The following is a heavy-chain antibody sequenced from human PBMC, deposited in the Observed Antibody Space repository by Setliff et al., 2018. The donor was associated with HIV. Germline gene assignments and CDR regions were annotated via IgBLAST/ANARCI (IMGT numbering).Heavy chain of an antibody. CDR1: GGSISSHY. D-gene: IGHD3-3*01. V-gene: IGHV4-59*11. J-gene: IGHJ5*02. Sequence: PSETLSLTCTVSGGSISSHYWSWIRQPPGKGLEWIGYIYYSGFTNYNPSLKSRVTISIDTSKNQFSLKLSSVTAADTAFYYCARTYYDFWSGSYSYKWFDPWGQGILVTVSS. CDR2: IYYSGFT. CDR3: ARTYYDFWSGSYSYKWFDP.